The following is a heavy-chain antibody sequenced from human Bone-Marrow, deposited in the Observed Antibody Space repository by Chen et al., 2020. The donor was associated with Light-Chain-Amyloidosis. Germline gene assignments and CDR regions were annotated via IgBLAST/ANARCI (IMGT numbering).Heavy chain of an antibody. V-gene: IGHV3-23*04. CDR2: IRGRGGSI. J-gene: IGHJ3*02. Sequence: EVQLVESGGGLLQRGGSLRLSCAASGFAFSSYAMSWVRQAPGKGLEWVSTIRGRGGSIYYGASVKGRLTISRDNSKNALFRQMNRLGAEDTAVYYCAKDISYDDILPGYPADAFDIWGQGTMVTVSS. CDR1: GFAFSSYA. D-gene: IGHD3-9*01. CDR3: AKDISYDDILPGYPADAFDI.